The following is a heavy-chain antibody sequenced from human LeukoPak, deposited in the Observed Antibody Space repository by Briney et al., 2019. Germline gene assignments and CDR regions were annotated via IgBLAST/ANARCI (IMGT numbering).Heavy chain of an antibody. J-gene: IGHJ3*02. V-gene: IGHV4-30-4*01. CDR2: IYYSGST. CDR3: ARGSGGFLEELAFDI. CDR1: GDSITSGDYY. D-gene: IGHD3-3*01. Sequence: SQTLSLTCTVTGDSITSGDYYWSWIRQPPGKGLEWIGYIYYSGSTYYNPSLKSRIIISVDTSKNQFSLKLPSVTAADTAVYYCARGSGGFLEELAFDIWGQGTMVTVSS.